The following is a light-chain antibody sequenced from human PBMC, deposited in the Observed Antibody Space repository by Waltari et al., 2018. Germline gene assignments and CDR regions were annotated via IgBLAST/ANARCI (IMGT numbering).Light chain of an antibody. CDR1: SSDVGGYDY. CDR3: SSYAGSNNLV. V-gene: IGLV2-8*01. Sequence: QSALTQPPSASGSPGQSVTISCPGTSSDVGGYDYVSWYQQHPGKAPKLMIYEVNKRPSGVPDRFSGSNSGNTASLTVSGLQAEDEADFYCSSYAGSNNLVFGGGTKLTVL. CDR2: EVN. J-gene: IGLJ2*01.